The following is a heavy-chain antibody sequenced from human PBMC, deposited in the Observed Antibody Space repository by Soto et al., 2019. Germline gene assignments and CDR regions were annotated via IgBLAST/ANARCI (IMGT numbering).Heavy chain of an antibody. J-gene: IGHJ4*02. Sequence: PGESLKISCKGSGYSFTSYWIGWVRQMPGKGLEWMGIIYPGDSDTRYSPSFQGQVTISADKSISTAYLQWSSLKASDTAMYYCASLGKGHYASSAPRYYWGQGTLVTGSS. CDR3: ASLGKGHYASSAPRYY. CDR1: GYSFTSYW. V-gene: IGHV5-51*01. CDR2: IYPGDSDT. D-gene: IGHD3-22*01.